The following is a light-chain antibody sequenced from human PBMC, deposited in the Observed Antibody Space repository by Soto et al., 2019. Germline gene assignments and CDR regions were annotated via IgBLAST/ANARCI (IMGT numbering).Light chain of an antibody. CDR2: LNSDGSH. CDR1: SGHSSYA. J-gene: IGLJ2*01. CDR3: QTWGTGTLV. Sequence: QLVLTQSPSASASLGASVKLTCTLSSGHSSYAIAWHQQQPEKGPRYLMKLNSDGSHSKGDGIPDRFSGSSSGAERYLTISSLQSEDEADYYCQTWGTGTLVFGGGTKFTVL. V-gene: IGLV4-69*01.